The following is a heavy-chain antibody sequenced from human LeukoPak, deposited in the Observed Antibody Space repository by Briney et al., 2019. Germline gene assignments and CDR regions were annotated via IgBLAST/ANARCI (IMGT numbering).Heavy chain of an antibody. V-gene: IGHV1-2*02. D-gene: IGHD2-21*02. J-gene: IGHJ4*02. CDR1: GYTFTGYY. CDR3: ARDFRWGPDF. Sequence: ASVTVSCKASGYTFTGYYMHWVRQAPGQGLEWMGWINGTSGDTNYAQKFQDRVTVTRDTSSSTTYMELSRLRSDDTAVYHCARDFRWGPDFWGRRTLVTVS. CDR2: INGTSGDT.